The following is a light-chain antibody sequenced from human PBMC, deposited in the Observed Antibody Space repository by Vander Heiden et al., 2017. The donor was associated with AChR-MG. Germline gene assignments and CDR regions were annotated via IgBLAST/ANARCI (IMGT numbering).Light chain of an antibody. Sequence: QSVLTQPPSASGTPGQRVTISCSGSSSNIGSNYVYWYQQLPGTAPKLLIYRNNQRPSGVPDRFSGSKSGTSASLAISGLRSEDEADYYCAAWDDSLSGPVCGGGTKL. CDR2: RNN. V-gene: IGLV1-47*01. J-gene: IGLJ2*01. CDR3: AAWDDSLSGPV. CDR1: SSNIGSNY.